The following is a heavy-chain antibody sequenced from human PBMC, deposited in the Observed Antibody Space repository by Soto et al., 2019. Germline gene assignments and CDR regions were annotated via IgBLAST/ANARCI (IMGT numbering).Heavy chain of an antibody. CDR3: ASRRGPSFGDVNPTSWFDP. CDR1: GDTFTKYV. CDR2: ITPILGTL. Sequence: QVQLVQSGAEVKQPGSSVKVSCKASGDTFTKYVVSWVRQAPGQGLEWMGGITPILGTLNYAQKFMGRFTILADDFATTVYMEPTSLRSEDTAVYYCASRRGPSFGDVNPTSWFDPWGPGTVVTVSS. V-gene: IGHV1-69*01. D-gene: IGHD3-10*01. J-gene: IGHJ5*02.